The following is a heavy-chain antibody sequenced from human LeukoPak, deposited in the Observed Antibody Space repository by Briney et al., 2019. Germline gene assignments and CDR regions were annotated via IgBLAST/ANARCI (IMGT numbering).Heavy chain of an antibody. V-gene: IGHV3-7*03. Sequence: GGSLRLSCTASGFTLSSYEMSWIRQAPGKGLEWVANIKQDGSEKYYVDSVKGRFTISRDNAKNSLYLQMNSLRAEDTAVYYCAKPAISSRGWYYDYWGQGTLVTVSS. J-gene: IGHJ4*02. CDR1: GFTLSSYE. CDR3: AKPAISSRGWYYDY. D-gene: IGHD6-19*01. CDR2: IKQDGSEK.